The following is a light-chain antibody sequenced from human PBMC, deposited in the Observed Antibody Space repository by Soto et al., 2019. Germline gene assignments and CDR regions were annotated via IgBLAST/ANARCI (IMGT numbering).Light chain of an antibody. CDR2: HAS. CDR3: QHYKSYPWT. Sequence: DIQMTQSPSTLSASIGDRVTITCRASQTINKWLAWYQQKPGKAPNLLIYHASNLETGVPSRFSSSAFGTEFTLTISSLQPDDFATYYCQHYKSYPWTFGQGTKVEIK. V-gene: IGKV1-5*01. J-gene: IGKJ1*01. CDR1: QTINKW.